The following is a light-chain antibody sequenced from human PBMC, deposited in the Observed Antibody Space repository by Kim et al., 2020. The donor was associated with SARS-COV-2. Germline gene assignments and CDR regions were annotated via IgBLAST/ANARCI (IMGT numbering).Light chain of an antibody. CDR3: NSRDSNDNVV. CDR2: GKN. J-gene: IGLJ2*01. Sequence: SYELTQDPAVSVALGQIVRITCQGDSLRSYYATWYQQKPGQAPIVVIYGKNNRPSGIPDRFSGSSSGNTASLTITGTQAGDEADYYCNSRDSNDNVVFGGGTQLTV. V-gene: IGLV3-19*01. CDR1: SLRSYY.